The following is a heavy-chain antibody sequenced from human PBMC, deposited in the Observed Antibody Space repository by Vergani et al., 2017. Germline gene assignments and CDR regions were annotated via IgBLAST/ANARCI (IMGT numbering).Heavy chain of an antibody. J-gene: IGHJ3*02. D-gene: IGHD2-21*02. CDR3: ARAGRYCGGDCSNAFDI. CDR1: GGSISSYY. V-gene: IGHV4-59*01. Sequence: QVQLQESDPGLVKPSQTLSLTCTVSGGSISSYYWSWIRQPPGKGLEWIGYIYYSGSTNYNPSLKSRVTISVDTSKNQFSLKLSSVTAADTAVYYCARAGRYCGGDCSNAFDIWGQGTMVTVSS. CDR2: IYYSGST.